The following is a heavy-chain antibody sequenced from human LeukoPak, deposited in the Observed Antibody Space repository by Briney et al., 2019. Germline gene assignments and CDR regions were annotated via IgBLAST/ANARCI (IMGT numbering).Heavy chain of an antibody. CDR2: ISFDGGNK. D-gene: IGHD6-13*01. CDR1: GFTFSMSA. Sequence: GGSLRLSCATSGFTFSMSAMHWVRLAPGKGLDWVAVISFDGGNKFYADSVKGRFSISRDNSRNTLYLQMNSLGLDDTAVYFCARGRAGIAAAGFDYWGQGTLVTVSS. J-gene: IGHJ4*02. CDR3: ARGRAGIAAAGFDY. V-gene: IGHV3-30-3*01.